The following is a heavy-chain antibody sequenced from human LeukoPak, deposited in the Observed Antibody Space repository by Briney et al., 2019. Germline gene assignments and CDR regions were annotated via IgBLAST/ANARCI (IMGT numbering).Heavy chain of an antibody. Sequence: SETLSLTCTVPGGSISSYYWSWIRQPAGKGLEWIGRIYTSGSTNYNPSLKSRVTMSVDTSKNQFSLKLSSVTAADTAVYYCARYTLWSIIPQALDYWGQGTLVTVSS. V-gene: IGHV4-4*07. CDR1: GGSISSYY. CDR3: ARYTLWSIIPQALDY. D-gene: IGHD2-21*01. J-gene: IGHJ4*02. CDR2: IYTSGST.